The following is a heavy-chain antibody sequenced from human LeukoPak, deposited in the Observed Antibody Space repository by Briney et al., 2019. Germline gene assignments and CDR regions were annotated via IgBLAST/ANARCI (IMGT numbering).Heavy chain of an antibody. D-gene: IGHD3-10*01. J-gene: IGHJ4*02. CDR2: LNPNTGDT. CDR1: GYTFIGCY. V-gene: IGHV1-2*06. CDR3: ARDLSLRWFGELLQGFDY. Sequence: ASVKVSCKTSGYTFIGCYIHWVREAPGQGLEWMGRLNPNTGDTKNAQKFQGRVTLTRDTSISTAYMELRRLRSDDTAIYYCARDLSLRWFGELLQGFDYCGQGTLVTVSS.